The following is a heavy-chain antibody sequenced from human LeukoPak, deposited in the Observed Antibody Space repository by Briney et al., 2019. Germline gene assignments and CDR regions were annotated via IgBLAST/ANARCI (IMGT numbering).Heavy chain of an antibody. CDR1: GFTFSSYA. J-gene: IGHJ4*02. V-gene: IGHV3-23*01. Sequence: PGGSLRLSCAASGFTFSSYAMGWVRPAPGKGPEWVSIISGSGDSIHYADSVKGRFIISRDNSRNTVYVQMNSLRAEDTGVYYCAKESPSFDYWGQGTLVTVSS. CDR3: AKESPSFDY. CDR2: ISGSGDSI.